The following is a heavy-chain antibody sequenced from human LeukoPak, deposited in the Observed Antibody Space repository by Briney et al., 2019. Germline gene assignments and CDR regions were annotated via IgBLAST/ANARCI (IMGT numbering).Heavy chain of an antibody. Sequence: PGRSLRLSCAASGFTFSSYAMHWVRQAPGKGLEWVAVISYDGSNKYYADSVKGRFTISRDNSKNTLYLQMNSLRAEDTAVYYCARAVTVTWLYDSSSYAHNWFDPWGQGTLVTVSS. CDR3: ARAVTVTWLYDSSSYAHNWFDP. V-gene: IGHV3-30-3*01. J-gene: IGHJ5*02. CDR1: GFTFSSYA. D-gene: IGHD3-22*01. CDR2: ISYDGSNK.